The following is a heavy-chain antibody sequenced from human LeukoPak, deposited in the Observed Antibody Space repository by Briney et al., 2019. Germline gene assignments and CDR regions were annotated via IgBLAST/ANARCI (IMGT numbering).Heavy chain of an antibody. D-gene: IGHD2-21*02. J-gene: IGHJ4*02. CDR2: INPNSGGT. CDR1: GYTFTGYY. V-gene: IGHV1-2*04. CDR3: ARAAYCGGDCYPYYFDY. Sequence: ASVKVSCKASGYTFTGYYMHWVRQAPGQGLEWMGWINPNSGGTSYAQKFQGWVTMTRDTSISTAYMELSRLRSDDTAVYYCARAAYCGGDCYPYYFDYWGQGTLVTVSS.